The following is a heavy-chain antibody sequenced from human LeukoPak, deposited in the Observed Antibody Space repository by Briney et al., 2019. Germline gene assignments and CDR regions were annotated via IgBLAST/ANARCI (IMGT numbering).Heavy chain of an antibody. J-gene: IGHJ3*02. CDR3: AKALGIRYDDAFDI. CDR2: IYSGGST. D-gene: IGHD5-12*01. CDR1: GFTVSSNY. Sequence: GGSLRLSCAASGFTVSSNYMSWVRQAPGKGLEWVSVIYSGGSTYYADSVKGRFTISRDNSKNTLYLQMNSLRAEDTAVYYCAKALGIRYDDAFDIWGQGTMVTVSS. V-gene: IGHV3-53*01.